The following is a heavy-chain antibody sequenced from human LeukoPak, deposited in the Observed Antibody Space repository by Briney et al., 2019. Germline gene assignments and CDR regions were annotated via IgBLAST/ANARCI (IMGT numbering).Heavy chain of an antibody. CDR1: GYTFTSYA. V-gene: IGHV1-18*01. D-gene: IGHD3-3*01. CDR2: ISAYDGKT. CDR3: AREFRTYFDFWSAYYIFDY. Sequence: ASVKVSCKASGYTFTSYAMNWVRQAPGQGLEWMGWISAYDGKTNYTQKLQGRVTMTTDTSTSTAYMELRSLRSDDTAVYYCAREFRTYFDFWSAYYIFDYWGQGTLVTVSS. J-gene: IGHJ4*02.